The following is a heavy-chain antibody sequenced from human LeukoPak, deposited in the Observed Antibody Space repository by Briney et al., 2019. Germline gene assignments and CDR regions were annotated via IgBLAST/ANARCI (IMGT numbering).Heavy chain of an antibody. CDR2: ISSSGRTR. V-gene: IGHV3-48*03. D-gene: IGHD5-18*01. Sequence: GGSLRLFCAASGFTFSSDEMNWVRQVPGKGLEWVSYISSSGRTRYYADSVKGRFTISRENVKNSLYLQMDSLRAEDTALYYCARGYIVRGMDVWGQGTTVIVSS. J-gene: IGHJ6*02. CDR3: ARGYIVRGMDV. CDR1: GFTFSSDE.